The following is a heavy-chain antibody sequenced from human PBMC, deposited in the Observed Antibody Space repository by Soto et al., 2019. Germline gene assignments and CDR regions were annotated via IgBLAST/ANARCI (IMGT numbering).Heavy chain of an antibody. V-gene: IGHV3-74*01. Sequence: EVQLVESGGGLVQPGGSLRLSCAASGFTFSSYWMHWVRQAPGKGLVWVSRINSDGSSTSYGDSVKGRFTISRDNAKNTLDLQMNSLRAEDTAVYYCARGGVGRYCSSTSCYTWVFDYWGQGTLVTVSS. CDR2: INSDGSST. D-gene: IGHD2-2*02. J-gene: IGHJ4*02. CDR1: GFTFSSYW. CDR3: ARGGVGRYCSSTSCYTWVFDY.